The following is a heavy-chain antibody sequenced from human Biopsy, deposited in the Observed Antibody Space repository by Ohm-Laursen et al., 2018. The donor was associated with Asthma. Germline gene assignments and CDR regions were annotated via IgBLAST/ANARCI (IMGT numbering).Heavy chain of an antibody. CDR2: INPSGGGT. Sequence: GASVKVSCKASGYTFTSYYMHWVRQAPGQGLEWMGIINPSGGGTSYAQKFQGRVTMTRDTSISTAYMEVSRLRSDDTAVYYCARGQKSAGDRWFDPWGQGTLVTVSS. CDR1: GYTFTSYY. V-gene: IGHV1-46*01. J-gene: IGHJ5*02. CDR3: ARGQKSAGDRWFDP. D-gene: IGHD6-13*01.